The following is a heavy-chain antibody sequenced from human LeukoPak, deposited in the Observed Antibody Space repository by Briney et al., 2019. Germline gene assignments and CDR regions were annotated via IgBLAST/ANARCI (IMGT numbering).Heavy chain of an antibody. CDR3: PRHPYHYYDSSGYARFDY. CDR2: IYYSGST. D-gene: IGHD3-22*01. J-gene: IGHJ4*02. CDR1: GGSISSTSDD. V-gene: IGHV4-39*01. Sequence: KPSETLSLTCTVSGGSISSTSDDWGWIRQPPGKGLEWIGSIYYSGSTYYNPSLKSRVTISVDTSKNQFSLKLSSVTAPDTAVYYCPRHPYHYYDSSGYARFDYWGQGTLVTVSS.